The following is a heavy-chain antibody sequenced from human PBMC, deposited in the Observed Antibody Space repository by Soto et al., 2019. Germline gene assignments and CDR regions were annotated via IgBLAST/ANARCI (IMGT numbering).Heavy chain of an antibody. Sequence: RQAPGQGLEWMGRIIPILGIANYAQKFQGRVTITADKSTSTAYMELSSLRSEDTAVYYSARGVFSGHVWGQGTMVTVSS. CDR2: IIPILGIA. V-gene: IGHV1-69*04. CDR3: ARGVFSGHV. J-gene: IGHJ3*01.